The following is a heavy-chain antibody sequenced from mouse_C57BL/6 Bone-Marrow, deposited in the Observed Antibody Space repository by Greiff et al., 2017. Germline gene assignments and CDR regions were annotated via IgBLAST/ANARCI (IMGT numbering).Heavy chain of an antibody. CDR2: ISSGSSTI. Sequence: EVQLQESGGGLVKPGGSLKLSCAASGFTFSDYGMHWVRQAPEKGLEWVAYISSGSSTIYYADTVKGRFTISRDNAKNTLFLQMTSLRSEDTAMYYCARFSSVGYFDYWGQGTTLTVSS. V-gene: IGHV5-17*01. CDR1: GFTFSDYG. CDR3: ARFSSVGYFDY. J-gene: IGHJ2*01. D-gene: IGHD1-1*01.